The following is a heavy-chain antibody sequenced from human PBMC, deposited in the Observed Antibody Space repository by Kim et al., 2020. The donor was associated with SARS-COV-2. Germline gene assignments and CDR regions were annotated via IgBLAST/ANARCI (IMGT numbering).Heavy chain of an antibody. Sequence: GGSLRLSCAASGFSFSNYALSWVRQAPGKGLEWVSAISGGGTSTYYADSVKGRFTISRDNSKNTVYLQMNRLRAEDTALYYCARDRNLDSFKDVWGQGPAVTVSS. CDR2: ISGGGTST. V-gene: IGHV3-23*01. CDR3: ARDRNLDSFKDV. J-gene: IGHJ6*02. D-gene: IGHD3-3*01. CDR1: GFSFSNYA.